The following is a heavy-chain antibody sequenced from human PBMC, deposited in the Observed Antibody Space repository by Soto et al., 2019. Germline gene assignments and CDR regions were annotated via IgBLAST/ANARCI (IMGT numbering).Heavy chain of an antibody. J-gene: IGHJ4*02. Sequence: EVQLVESGGGLVQPGRSLRLSCAASGFTFDDYAMHWVRQAPGKGLEWVSGISWNSGSIGYADSVKGRFTISRDNAKNSLYLQMNSLRAEDTALYYCAKGGGGPYSYGYVARAYFDYWGQGTLVTVSS. D-gene: IGHD5-18*01. V-gene: IGHV3-9*01. CDR2: ISWNSGSI. CDR3: AKGGGGPYSYGYVARAYFDY. CDR1: GFTFDDYA.